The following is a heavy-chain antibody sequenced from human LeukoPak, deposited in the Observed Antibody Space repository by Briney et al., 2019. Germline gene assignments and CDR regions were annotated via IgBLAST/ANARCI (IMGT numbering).Heavy chain of an antibody. D-gene: IGHD3-22*01. CDR2: ISSSSSSM. CDR1: GFTFSDYS. Sequence: GGSLRLSCAASGFTFSDYSMNWVRQAPGKGLGWVSYISSSSSSMYYADSVKGRFTISRDNARSSLYLQMNSLRAEDTAVYYCASQNGAGYYYYFDSWGQGTLVTVSS. V-gene: IGHV3-48*01. CDR3: ASQNGAGYYYYFDS. J-gene: IGHJ4*02.